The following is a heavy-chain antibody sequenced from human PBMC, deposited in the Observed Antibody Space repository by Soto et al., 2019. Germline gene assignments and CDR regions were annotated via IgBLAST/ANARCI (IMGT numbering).Heavy chain of an antibody. V-gene: IGHV3-30*18. CDR2: ISYDGSNK. Sequence: QVQLVESGGGVVQPGRSLRLSCAASGFTFSSYGMHWVRQAPGKGLEWVAVISYDGSNKYYADSVKGRFTISRDNSKNTLYLQMNSLRAEDTAVYYCAKAPPGYSDYYYYGMDVWGQGTTVTVSS. J-gene: IGHJ6*02. CDR3: AKAPPGYSDYYYYGMDV. D-gene: IGHD1-1*01. CDR1: GFTFSSYG.